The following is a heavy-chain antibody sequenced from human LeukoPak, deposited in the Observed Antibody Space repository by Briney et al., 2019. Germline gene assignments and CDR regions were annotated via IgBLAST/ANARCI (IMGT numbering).Heavy chain of an antibody. Sequence: ASVKGSCKTSGYTFTSYAMHWVRQAPGQRLEWMGWINAGNGNAKYSQEFQSRVTITRDTSASTAYMELSSLRSEDMAVYYCARGNERGYDRDAFDIWGQGTMVTVSS. CDR1: GYTFTSYA. D-gene: IGHD5-12*01. CDR3: ARGNERGYDRDAFDI. CDR2: INAGNGNA. J-gene: IGHJ3*02. V-gene: IGHV1-3*03.